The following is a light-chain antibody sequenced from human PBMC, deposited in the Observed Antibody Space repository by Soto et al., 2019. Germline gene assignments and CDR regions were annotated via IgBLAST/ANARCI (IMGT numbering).Light chain of an antibody. CDR1: QSVSSSY. V-gene: IGKV3-11*01. Sequence: EIVLTQSPGTLPLSPGERATLSCRASQSVSSSYLAWYQHKPGQAPRLLIYESSNRATGIAARFSGSGSGTDFTLTISSLEPEDFAVYYCQQRSNWPQTFGQGTKVDI. J-gene: IGKJ1*01. CDR2: ESS. CDR3: QQRSNWPQT.